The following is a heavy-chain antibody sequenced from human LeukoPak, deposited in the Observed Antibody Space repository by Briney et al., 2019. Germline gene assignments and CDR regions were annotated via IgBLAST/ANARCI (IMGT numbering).Heavy chain of an antibody. CDR3: ARDNVIAVAGTGGFDP. D-gene: IGHD6-19*01. J-gene: IGHJ5*02. V-gene: IGHV3-21*04. Sequence: PGGSLRLSCAASGFTFSSYSMNWVRQAPGKGLEWVSSISSSSSYIYYADSVKGRFTISRDNAKNSLYLQMNSLRAEDTAVYYCARDNVIAVAGTGGFDPWGQGTLVTVSS. CDR1: GFTFSSYS. CDR2: ISSSSSYI.